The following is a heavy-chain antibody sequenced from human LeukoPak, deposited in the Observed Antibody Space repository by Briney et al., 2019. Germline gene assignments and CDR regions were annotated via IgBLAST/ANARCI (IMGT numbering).Heavy chain of an antibody. J-gene: IGHJ4*02. Sequence: GGSLSLSCAASGFTFSSYGMHWVRQAPGKGLEWVAVISYDGSNKYYADSVKGRFTISRDNSKNTLYLQMNSLRAEDTAVYYCAKGYCSGGSCYSGPHYFDYWGQGTLVTVSS. CDR2: ISYDGSNK. CDR3: AKGYCSGGSCYSGPHYFDY. V-gene: IGHV3-30*18. CDR1: GFTFSSYG. D-gene: IGHD2-15*01.